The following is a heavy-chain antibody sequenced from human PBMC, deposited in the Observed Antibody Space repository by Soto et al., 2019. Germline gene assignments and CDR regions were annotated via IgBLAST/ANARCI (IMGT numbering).Heavy chain of an antibody. CDR1: GVTFSSYA. J-gene: IGHJ6*02. V-gene: IGHV3-23*01. Sequence: GGSLRLXCAVSGVTFSSYAMSWVRQAPGKGLEWVSAISGSGGSTYYADSVKGRVTLSRDNSKNTLYLQMNSLRAEDKAVYYCAKGITGTTLPDYYYGMDVWGQGSTVTVSS. CDR2: ISGSGGST. D-gene: IGHD1-20*01. CDR3: AKGITGTTLPDYYYGMDV.